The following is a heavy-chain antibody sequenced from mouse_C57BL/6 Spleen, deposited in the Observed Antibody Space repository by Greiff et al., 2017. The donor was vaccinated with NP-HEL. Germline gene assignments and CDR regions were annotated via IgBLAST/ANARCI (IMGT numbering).Heavy chain of an antibody. V-gene: IGHV1-42*01. J-gene: IGHJ3*01. D-gene: IGHD2-4*01. CDR2: INPSTGGT. CDR3: VPYYDYDGYGFAY. Sequence: VQLKQSGPELVKPGASVKISCKASGYSFTGYYMNWVKQSPEKSLEWIGEINPSTGGTTYNQKFKAKATLTVDKSSSTAYMQLKSLTSEDSAVYYCVPYYDYDGYGFAYWGQGTLVTVSA. CDR1: GYSFTGYY.